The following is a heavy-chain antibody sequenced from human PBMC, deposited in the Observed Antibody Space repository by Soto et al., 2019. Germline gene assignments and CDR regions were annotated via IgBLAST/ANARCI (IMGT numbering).Heavy chain of an antibody. CDR1: GYTFINFG. Sequence: QAQLVQSGGEVKEPGASVKVSCKASGYTFINFGITWVRQAPGQGLEWMGWISGNNGITKYAQNFQGRVTLTTDTPTSTAYMGLRSLGSDNTAVYYCARDEGRVYQSEYSPDWFDPWGQGTLVTVSS. CDR2: ISGNNGIT. CDR3: ARDEGRVYQSEYSPDWFDP. D-gene: IGHD2-15*01. J-gene: IGHJ5*02. V-gene: IGHV1-18*01.